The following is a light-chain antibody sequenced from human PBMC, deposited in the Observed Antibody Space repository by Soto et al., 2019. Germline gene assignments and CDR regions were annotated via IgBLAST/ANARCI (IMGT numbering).Light chain of an antibody. CDR3: QQSYSSPYT. V-gene: IGKV1-39*01. CDR2: VAS. CDR1: QSIRNY. J-gene: IGKJ2*01. Sequence: DIQMTQSPSSLSASVGDRVTITCRASQSIRNYVNWYQQKPGKAPKFLIYVASTLQIGVPSRFSGSGAGTDFTLTISSLQPEYVATYYCQQSYSSPYTFGPGTKLEIK.